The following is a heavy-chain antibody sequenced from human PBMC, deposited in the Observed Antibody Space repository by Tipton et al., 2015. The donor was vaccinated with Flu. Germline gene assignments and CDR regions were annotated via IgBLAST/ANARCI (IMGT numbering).Heavy chain of an antibody. CDR2: ISMDAIST. CDR3: ARHMGRYDYYMDV. V-gene: IGHV3-74*01. Sequence: SLRLSCAASGFTFSNYYMHWVRQAPGKGLVWVSQISMDAISTNYADSVKGRFTISRDNAKSTLYLQLNSLRADDTAVYYCARHMGRYDYYMDVWGKVTTVTVSS. D-gene: IGHD2-21*01. CDR1: GFTFSNYY. J-gene: IGHJ6*03.